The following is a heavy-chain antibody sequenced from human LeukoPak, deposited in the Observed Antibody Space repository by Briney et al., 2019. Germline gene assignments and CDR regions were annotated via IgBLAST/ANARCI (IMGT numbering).Heavy chain of an antibody. CDR3: ASTNLLGYCSSTSCDFDY. Sequence: GESLKISCKGSGYSFTSYWIGWVRQMPGKGLEWMGIIYPGDSDTRYSPSLQGQVTISADKSISTAYLQWSSLKASDTAMYYCASTNLLGYCSSTSCDFDYWGQGTLVTVSS. D-gene: IGHD2-2*01. CDR2: IYPGDSDT. J-gene: IGHJ4*02. CDR1: GYSFTSYW. V-gene: IGHV5-51*01.